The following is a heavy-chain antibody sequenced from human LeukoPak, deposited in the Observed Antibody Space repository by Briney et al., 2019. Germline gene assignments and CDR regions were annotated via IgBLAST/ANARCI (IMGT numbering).Heavy chain of an antibody. CDR2: IVVGSGNT. D-gene: IGHD2-21*02. Sequence: SVKVSCKASGFTFTSSAMQWVRQARGQRLAWIGWIVVGSGNTNYVQKFQERVTITRDMSTSTAYMELSSLRSEDTAVYYCAAAQTDYVLLEIWGGDHDAFDIWGQGTMVTVSS. CDR1: GFTFTSSA. V-gene: IGHV1-58*02. CDR3: AAAQTDYVLLEIWGGDHDAFDI. J-gene: IGHJ3*02.